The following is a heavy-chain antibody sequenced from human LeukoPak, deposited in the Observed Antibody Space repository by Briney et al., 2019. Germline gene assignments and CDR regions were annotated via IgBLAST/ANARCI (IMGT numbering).Heavy chain of an antibody. CDR1: GFTFSSYS. J-gene: IGHJ4*02. CDR2: ISGSGGST. CDR3: AKGGFGRPFDY. Sequence: GGSLRLSCAASGFTFSSYSMNWVRQAPGKGLEWVSVISGSGGSTYYVDSVQGRFTISRDNSKNTLFLQMDSLRAEDTAVYYCAKGGFGRPFDYWGQGTLVTVSS. V-gene: IGHV3-23*01. D-gene: IGHD3-10*01.